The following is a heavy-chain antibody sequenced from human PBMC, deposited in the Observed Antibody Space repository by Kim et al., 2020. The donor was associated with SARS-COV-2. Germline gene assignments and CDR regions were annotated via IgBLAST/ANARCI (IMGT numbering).Heavy chain of an antibody. CDR3: ARVPSSGDAEFDY. Sequence: GGSLRLSCAASGFTFSSYAMSWVRQAPGKGLEWVSVIYSGGSSRYYADSVKGRFTISRDNSKNTLYLQMNSLRAEDTAVYYCARVPSSGDAEFDYWGQGTLVTVSS. CDR2: IYSGGSSR. J-gene: IGHJ4*02. V-gene: IGHV3-23*03. D-gene: IGHD6-19*01. CDR1: GFTFSSYA.